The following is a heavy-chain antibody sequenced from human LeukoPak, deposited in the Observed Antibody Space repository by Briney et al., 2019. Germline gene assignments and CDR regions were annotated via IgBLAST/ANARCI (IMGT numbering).Heavy chain of an antibody. CDR3: ARWSLGATGGFGY. CDR1: GGSISSGSYY. D-gene: IGHD1-26*01. V-gene: IGHV4-61*02. Sequence: SETLSLTCTVSGGSISSGSYYWSWIRQPAGKGLEWIGRIYTSGSTNYNPSLKSRVTISVDTSKNQFSLKLSSVTAADTAVYYCARWSLGATGGFGYWGQGTLVTVSS. CDR2: IYTSGST. J-gene: IGHJ4*02.